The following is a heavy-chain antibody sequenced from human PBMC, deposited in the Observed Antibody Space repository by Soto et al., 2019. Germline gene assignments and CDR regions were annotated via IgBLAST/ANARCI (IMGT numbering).Heavy chain of an antibody. D-gene: IGHD3-22*01. J-gene: IGHJ6*02. CDR2: ISGSGGST. V-gene: IGHV3-23*01. CDR1: GFTFSSYA. CDR3: AKDWPEYYDSSGYYYYYYGMDV. Sequence: GGSLRLSCAASGFTFSSYAMSWVRQAPGKGLEWVSAISGSGGSTYYADSVKGRFTISRDNSKNTLYLQMNSLRAEDRAVYYCAKDWPEYYDSSGYYYYYYGMDVWGQGTTVTVSS.